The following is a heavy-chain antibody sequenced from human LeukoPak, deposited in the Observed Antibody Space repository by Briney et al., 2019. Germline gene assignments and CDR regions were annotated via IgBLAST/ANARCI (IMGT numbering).Heavy chain of an antibody. CDR2: ISSGSTTI. J-gene: IGHJ4*02. CDR3: ARDVEQWLVRVYYFDY. Sequence: GPLRLSCATSGFTLSSYSMNWVRQAPGKGLEWVSYISSGSTTIYYADSVKGRFTVSGDNAKNSLYLQMNSLRAEDTAVYYCARDVEQWLVRVYYFDYWGQGTLVTVSS. CDR1: GFTLSSYS. D-gene: IGHD6-19*01. V-gene: IGHV3-48*01.